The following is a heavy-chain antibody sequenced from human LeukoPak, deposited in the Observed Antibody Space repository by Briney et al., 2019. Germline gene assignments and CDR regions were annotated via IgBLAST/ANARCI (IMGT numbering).Heavy chain of an antibody. D-gene: IGHD5-24*01. CDR3: AKEGMATIQTYYYYYMDV. Sequence: GGSLRLSCAASGFTLSNFAMTWVRQAPGQGLEWVSAISGSGGSTYYADSVKGRFTISRDNSKNTLYLQMNSLRAEDTAVYYCAKEGMATIQTYYYYYMDVWGKGTTVTVSS. CDR2: ISGSGGST. CDR1: GFTLSNFA. J-gene: IGHJ6*03. V-gene: IGHV3-23*01.